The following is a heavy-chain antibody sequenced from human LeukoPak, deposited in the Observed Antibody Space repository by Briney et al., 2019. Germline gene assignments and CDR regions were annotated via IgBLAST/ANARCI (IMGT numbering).Heavy chain of an antibody. CDR1: GGTFSSSA. CDR3: ARDLIGHDAGTGSFDY. CDR2: IIPILGIA. V-gene: IGHV1-69*04. J-gene: IGHJ4*02. D-gene: IGHD6-13*01. Sequence: SLKVSCKASGGTFSSSAITWVRQAPGEGLECIGRIIPILGIANYAQKFQGRVTITADNSTTTAYMELRSLRSEDTAVYYCARDLIGHDAGTGSFDYWGQGTLVTVSS.